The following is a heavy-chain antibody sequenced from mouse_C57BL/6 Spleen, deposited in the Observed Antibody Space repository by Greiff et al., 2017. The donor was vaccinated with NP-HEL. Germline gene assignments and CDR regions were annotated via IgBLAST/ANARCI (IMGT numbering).Heavy chain of an antibody. J-gene: IGHJ4*01. Sequence: VQLKESGPELVKPGASVKISCKASGYSFTDYNMNWVKQGNGKSLEWIGVINPNYGTTSYNQKFKGKATLTVDQSSSTAYMQLNSLTSEDSAVYYCARNGNYESYYAMDYWGQGTSVTVSS. CDR1: GYSFTDYN. V-gene: IGHV1-39*01. D-gene: IGHD2-1*01. CDR2: INPNYGTT. CDR3: ARNGNYESYYAMDY.